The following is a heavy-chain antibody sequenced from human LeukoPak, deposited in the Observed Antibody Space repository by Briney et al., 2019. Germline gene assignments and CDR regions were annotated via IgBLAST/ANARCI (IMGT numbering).Heavy chain of an antibody. CDR3: ARLWFEPEGDAFDI. D-gene: IGHD3-10*01. V-gene: IGHV4-61*02. CDR2: IYTSGST. J-gene: IGHJ3*02. CDR1: GGSISSSSYY. Sequence: SETLSLTCTVSGGSISSSSYYWSWIRQPAGKGLEWIGRIYTSGSTNYNPSLKSRVTISVDTSKNQFSLKLSSVTAADTAVYYCARLWFEPEGDAFDIWGQGTMVTVSS.